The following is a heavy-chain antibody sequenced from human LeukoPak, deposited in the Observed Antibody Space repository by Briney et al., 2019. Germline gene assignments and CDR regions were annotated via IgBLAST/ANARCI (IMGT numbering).Heavy chain of an antibody. J-gene: IGHJ6*02. Sequence: LPGGSLRLSCAVSGFTFSDYAMSWVRQAPGKGLEWVLGISFSGRSTNYADSVKGRFIVSRDNSNDTLYLQMNSLRAEDTAVYYCAKDVRVGGGGMDVWGQGTPVTVSS. CDR3: AKDVRVGGGGMDV. V-gene: IGHV3-23*01. D-gene: IGHD1-26*01. CDR1: GFTFSDYA. CDR2: ISFSGRST.